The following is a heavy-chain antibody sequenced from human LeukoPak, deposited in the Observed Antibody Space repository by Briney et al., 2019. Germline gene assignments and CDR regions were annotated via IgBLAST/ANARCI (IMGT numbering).Heavy chain of an antibody. Sequence: GGSLRLSCSASGFSFSNYDMHWARQAPGKGLEWVSAISGRSSHIYYGESVKGRFTISRDNAKNSLYLQMDSLGVEDTAVYYWGRGFPPRRTASAGDLWGQGTLVIVSS. CDR1: GFSFSNYD. D-gene: IGHD5-18*01. V-gene: IGHV3-21*01. J-gene: IGHJ1*01. CDR2: ISGRSSHI. CDR3: GRGFPPRRTASAGDL.